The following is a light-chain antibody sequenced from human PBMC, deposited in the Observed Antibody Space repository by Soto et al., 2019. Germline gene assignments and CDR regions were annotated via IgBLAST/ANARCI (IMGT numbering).Light chain of an antibody. J-gene: IGKJ2*01. V-gene: IGKV1-9*01. CDR1: QGISSY. CDR2: AAS. Sequence: DIQLTQSPSFLSASVGDRVTITCRASQGISSYLAWYQQRPRKAPDLLIYAASTLQTGVPSRFSGSGSGTEFTLTISSLQPADFATYYCQQLYSYPRTFGQGTKVDIK. CDR3: QQLYSYPRT.